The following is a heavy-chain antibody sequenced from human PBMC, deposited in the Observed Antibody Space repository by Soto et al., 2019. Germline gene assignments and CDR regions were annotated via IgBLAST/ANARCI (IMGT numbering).Heavy chain of an antibody. Sequence: GGSLRLSCAASGFTFSSYSMNWVRQAPGKGLEWVSYISSSSSTIYYADSVKGRFTISRDNAKNSLYLQMNSLRDEDTAVYYCARGPVTPYYYDSSGYYFDYFDYWGQGTLVTVSS. V-gene: IGHV3-48*02. J-gene: IGHJ4*02. CDR1: GFTFSSYS. CDR2: ISSSSSTI. D-gene: IGHD3-22*01. CDR3: ARGPVTPYYYDSSGYYFDYFDY.